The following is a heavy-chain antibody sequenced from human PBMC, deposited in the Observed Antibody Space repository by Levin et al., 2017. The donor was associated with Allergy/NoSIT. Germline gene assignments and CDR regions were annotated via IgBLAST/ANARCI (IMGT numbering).Heavy chain of an antibody. Sequence: GGSLRLSCAASGFTFDDYAMHWVRQAPGKGLEWVSGISWNSGSIGYADSVKGRFTISRDNAKNSLYLQMNSLRAEDTALYYCANSDGRNYYDSSGYWSLSTWGQGTMVTVSS. V-gene: IGHV3-9*01. J-gene: IGHJ3*01. CDR3: ANSDGRNYYDSSGYWSLST. CDR2: ISWNSGSI. CDR1: GFTFDDYA. D-gene: IGHD3-22*01.